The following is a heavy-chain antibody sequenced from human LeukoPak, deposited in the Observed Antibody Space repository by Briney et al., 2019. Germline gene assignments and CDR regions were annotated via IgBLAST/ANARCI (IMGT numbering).Heavy chain of an antibody. V-gene: IGHV4-34*01. Sequence: PSETLSLTCAVYGGSFSGYYWSWIRQPPGKGLEWIGSIYYSGSTYYNPSLKSRVTISVDTSKNQFSLKLSSVTAADTAVYYCARRFYGDYDIDYWGQGTLVTVSS. CDR3: ARRFYGDYDIDY. J-gene: IGHJ4*02. D-gene: IGHD4-17*01. CDR2: IYYSGST. CDR1: GGSFSGYY.